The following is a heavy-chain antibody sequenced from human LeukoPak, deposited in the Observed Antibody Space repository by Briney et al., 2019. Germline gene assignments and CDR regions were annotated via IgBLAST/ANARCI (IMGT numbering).Heavy chain of an antibody. V-gene: IGHV4-31*03. CDR2: IYYSGST. J-gene: IGHJ6*02. CDR1: GGSISSGGYY. Sequence: SQTLSLTCTVSGGSISSGGYYWSWIRQHPGKGLEWIGYIYYSGSTYYNPSLKSRVTISVDTSKNQFSLKLSSVTAADTAVYYCARARYSSSSYYYGMDVWGQGTTATVSS. D-gene: IGHD6-6*01. CDR3: ARARYSSSSYYYGMDV.